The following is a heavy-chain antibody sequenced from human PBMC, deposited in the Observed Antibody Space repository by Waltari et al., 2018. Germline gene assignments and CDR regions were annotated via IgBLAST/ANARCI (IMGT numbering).Heavy chain of an antibody. CDR2: ISSSSSYI. D-gene: IGHD6-13*01. CDR3: ARMAAGGIDAFDI. J-gene: IGHJ3*02. Sequence: EVQLVESGGGLVKPGGSLRLSCAASGFTFSSYSMNWARQAPGKGLEWVSSISSSSSYIYYADSVKGRFTISRDNAKNSLYLQMNSLRAEDTAVYYCARMAAGGIDAFDIWGQGTMVTVSS. V-gene: IGHV3-21*01. CDR1: GFTFSSYS.